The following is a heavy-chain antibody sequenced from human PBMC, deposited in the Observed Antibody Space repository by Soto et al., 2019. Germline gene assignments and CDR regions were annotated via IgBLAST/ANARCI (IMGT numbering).Heavy chain of an antibody. CDR1: GFTFSSYG. V-gene: IGHV3-30*18. J-gene: IGHJ6*02. CDR2: ISYDGSNK. D-gene: IGHD2-2*01. Sequence: GGSLRLSCAASGFTFSSYGMHWVRQAPGKGLEWVAVISYDGSNKYYADSVKGRFTISRDNSKNTLYLQMNSLRAEDTALYYCANTVCSSTSCYYYYGMDVWGQGTTVTVSS. CDR3: ANTVCSSTSCYYYYGMDV.